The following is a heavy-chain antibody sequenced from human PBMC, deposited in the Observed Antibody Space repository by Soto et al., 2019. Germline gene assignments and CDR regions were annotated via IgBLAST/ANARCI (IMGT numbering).Heavy chain of an antibody. CDR2: IYYSGST. Sequence: QLQLQESGPGLVKPSETLSLTCTVSGGSISSSSYYWGWIRQPPGKGLEWIGSIYYSGSTYYNPSLMSRVTISVDTSKNQFSLKLSSVTAADTAVYYCARHPRYFDWLPQPYYFDYWGQGTLVTVSS. V-gene: IGHV4-39*01. CDR1: GGSISSSSYY. D-gene: IGHD3-9*01. CDR3: ARHPRYFDWLPQPYYFDY. J-gene: IGHJ4*02.